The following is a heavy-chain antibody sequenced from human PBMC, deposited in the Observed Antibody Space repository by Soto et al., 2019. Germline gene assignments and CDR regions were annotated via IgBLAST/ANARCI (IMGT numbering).Heavy chain of an antibody. V-gene: IGHV3-23*01. Sequence: GGSLRLSCAASGFTFSSYAMSWVRQAPGKGLEWVSDISGSGGSTYYADSVKGRFTISRDNAKNTLYLQMNSLGDEDTAVYYCAKESSGWYVDYWGQGTLVTVSS. J-gene: IGHJ4*02. CDR3: AKESSGWYVDY. D-gene: IGHD6-19*01. CDR1: GFTFSSYA. CDR2: ISGSGGST.